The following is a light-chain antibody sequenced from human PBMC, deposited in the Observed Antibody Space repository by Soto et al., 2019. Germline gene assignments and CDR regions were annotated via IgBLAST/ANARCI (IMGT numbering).Light chain of an antibody. CDR3: MQGTHFPYT. CDR1: QSLVHSDGNTY. V-gene: IGKV2-24*01. CDR2: TIS. J-gene: IGKJ2*01. Sequence: EIVMTQTPLFLPVTLGQPASISCRSSQSLVHSDGNTYFNWLHQRPGQPPRLLIHTISDRFSGVPDRFSGSGAGTDFTLKISRVEADDVGVYCCMQGTHFPYTFGQGTRLEIK.